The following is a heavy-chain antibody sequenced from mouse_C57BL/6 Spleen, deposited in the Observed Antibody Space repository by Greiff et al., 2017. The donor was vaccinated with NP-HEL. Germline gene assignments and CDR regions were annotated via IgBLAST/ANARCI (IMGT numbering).Heavy chain of an antibody. CDR1: GYKFTDYY. CDR2: INPYNGGT. V-gene: IGHV1-19*01. J-gene: IGHJ3*01. Sequence: VQPQQSGPVLVKPGASVKMSCKASGYKFTDYYMNWVKQSHGKSLEWIGVINPYNGGTSYNQKFKGKATLTVDKSSSTAYMELNSLTSEDSAVYYCARSDYSNLFAYWGQGTLVTVSA. D-gene: IGHD2-5*01. CDR3: ARSDYSNLFAY.